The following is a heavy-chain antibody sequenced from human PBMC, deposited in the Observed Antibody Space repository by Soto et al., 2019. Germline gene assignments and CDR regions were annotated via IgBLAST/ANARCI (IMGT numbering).Heavy chain of an antibody. V-gene: IGHV1-24*01. Sequence: ASVKVSCKVSGYTLTELSMHWVRQAPGKGLEWMGGFDPEDGETIYAQKFQGRVTMTEDTSTDTAYMELSSLRSEDTAVYYCACIVGATSDFDYWGQGTLVTSPQ. CDR3: ACIVGATSDFDY. CDR2: FDPEDGET. J-gene: IGHJ4*02. CDR1: GYTLTELS. D-gene: IGHD1-26*01.